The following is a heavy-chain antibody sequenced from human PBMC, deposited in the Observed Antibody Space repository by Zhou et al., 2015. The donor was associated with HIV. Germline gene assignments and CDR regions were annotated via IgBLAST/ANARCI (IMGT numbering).Heavy chain of an antibody. CDR3: AREYSYGQRYFDY. V-gene: IGHV1-18*01. J-gene: IGHJ4*02. CDR2: ISTSNGDT. Sequence: QVQLVQSGVEVKKPGASVKVSCKASGYTFASYGISWVRQAPAQGLEWMGWISTSNGDTKYAQKFLGRVTMTTDTSTSTAYMELRNLRSDDTAVYYCAREYSYGQRYFDYWGQGTLVTVSS. D-gene: IGHD5-18*01. CDR1: GYTFASYG.